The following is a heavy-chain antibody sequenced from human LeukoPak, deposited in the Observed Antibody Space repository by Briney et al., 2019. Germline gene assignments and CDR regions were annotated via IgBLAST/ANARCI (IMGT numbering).Heavy chain of an antibody. Sequence: GGSLRLSCAASGFTVSSNYMSWVRQAPGKGLEWVATIKPDGSAQYYVDSVKGRFTISRDNAKNSLFLQINSLRAEDTAVYYCANGGTYSSGPWGQGTLVTVSS. CDR1: GFTVSSNY. V-gene: IGHV3-7*01. D-gene: IGHD3-22*01. J-gene: IGHJ5*02. CDR3: ANGGTYSSGP. CDR2: IKPDGSAQ.